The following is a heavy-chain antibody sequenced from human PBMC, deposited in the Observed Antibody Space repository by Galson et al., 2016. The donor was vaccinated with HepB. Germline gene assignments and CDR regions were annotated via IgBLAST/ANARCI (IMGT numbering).Heavy chain of an antibody. CDR2: IFPDDSDT. CDR1: GYSFTSYW. D-gene: IGHD1-26*01. V-gene: IGHV5-51*01. CDR3: VRLATRGYDL. Sequence: SGAEVKQPGESLKISCKGYGYSFTSYWIAWVRQMPGKGLEWMGIIFPDDSDTTYSPSFQGQVSISADKSISSAFLQFNNLKASDTAMYYCVRLATRGYDLWGQGTLVTVSP. J-gene: IGHJ5*02.